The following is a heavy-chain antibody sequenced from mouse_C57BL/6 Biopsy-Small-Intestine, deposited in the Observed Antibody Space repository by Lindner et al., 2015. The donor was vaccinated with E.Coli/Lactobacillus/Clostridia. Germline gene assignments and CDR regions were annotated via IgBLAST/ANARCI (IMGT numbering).Heavy chain of an antibody. V-gene: IGHV1-22*01. CDR2: INPNNGGT. J-gene: IGHJ3*01. CDR3: ARGGIYDGYLFAY. D-gene: IGHD2-3*01. Sequence: EVQLQESGPELVKPGASVKMSCKASGYTFTDYNMHWVKQSHGKSLEWIGYINPNNGGTSYNQKFKGKATLTVNKSSSTAYMELRSLTSEDSAVYYCARGGIYDGYLFAYWGQGTLVTVSA. CDR1: GYTFTDYN.